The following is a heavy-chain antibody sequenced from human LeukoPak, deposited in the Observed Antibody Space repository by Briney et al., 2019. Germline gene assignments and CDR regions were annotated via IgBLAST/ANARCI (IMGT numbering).Heavy chain of an antibody. J-gene: IGHJ4*02. CDR3: ARDYYDSSGYYVGDY. D-gene: IGHD3-22*01. CDR2: IYHSGST. V-gene: IGHV4-30-2*01. CDR1: GGSISSGGYS. Sequence: SETLSLTCAVSGGSISSGGYSWSWIRQPPGKGLEWIGYIYHSGSTYYNPSLKSPVTISVDRSKNQFSLKLSSVTAADTAVYYCARDYYDSSGYYVGDYWGQGTLVTVSS.